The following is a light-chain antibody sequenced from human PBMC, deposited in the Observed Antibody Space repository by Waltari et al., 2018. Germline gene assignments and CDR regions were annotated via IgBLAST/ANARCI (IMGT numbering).Light chain of an antibody. V-gene: IGLV2-23*01. J-gene: IGLJ2*01. CDR3: CSYAGSIL. Sequence: QSALTQPASVSGSPGQSITISCTGTSSEVGSYNLVSWYQQHPGKAPKLMIYEGSKRPSGVSNRFSGSKSGNTASLTISGLQAEDEADYYCCSYAGSILFGGGTKLTVL. CDR1: SSEVGSYNL. CDR2: EGS.